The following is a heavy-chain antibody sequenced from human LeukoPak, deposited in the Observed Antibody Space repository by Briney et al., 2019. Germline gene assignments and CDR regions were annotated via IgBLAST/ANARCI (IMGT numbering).Heavy chain of an antibody. Sequence: AVKVSCKASGGTFSSYAISWVRQAPGQGLEWMGGIIPIFGTANYAQKFQGRVTITADESTSTAYMELSSLRSEDTAVYYCARNGQPHGGEFDYWGQGTLVTVSS. V-gene: IGHV1-69*01. CDR3: ARNGQPHGGEFDY. CDR1: GGTFSSYA. CDR2: IIPIFGTA. J-gene: IGHJ4*02. D-gene: IGHD2-8*01.